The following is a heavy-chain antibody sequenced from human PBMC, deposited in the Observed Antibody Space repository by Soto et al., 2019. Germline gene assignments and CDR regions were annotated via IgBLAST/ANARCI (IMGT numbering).Heavy chain of an antibody. J-gene: IGHJ4*02. CDR3: ARDVLGYFDY. CDR2: IYHSGST. V-gene: IGHV4-31*03. CDR1: GASISSCNYY. Sequence: SETLSLTCTVSGASISSCNYYWNWVRQYPGKGLEWVGYIYHSGSTYYNPPLKSRVTISVDTSKNQFSLKLSSVTAADTAVYYCARDVLGYFDYWGQGTLVTVSS.